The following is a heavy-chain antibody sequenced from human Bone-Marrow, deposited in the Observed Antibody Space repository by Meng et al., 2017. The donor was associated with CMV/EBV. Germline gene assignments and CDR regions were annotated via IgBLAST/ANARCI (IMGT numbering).Heavy chain of an antibody. J-gene: IGHJ6*02. CDR1: GGTFSSYA. V-gene: IGHV1-69*10. CDR3: ARPEAREWSGTEYYYGMDV. Sequence: SVKVFCKASGGTFSSYAISWVRQAPGQGLEWMGGIIPILGIANYAQKFQGRVTITADKSTSTAYMELSSLRSEDTAVYYCARPEAREWSGTEYYYGMDVWGQGTTVTVSS. D-gene: IGHD3-3*01. CDR2: IIPILGIA.